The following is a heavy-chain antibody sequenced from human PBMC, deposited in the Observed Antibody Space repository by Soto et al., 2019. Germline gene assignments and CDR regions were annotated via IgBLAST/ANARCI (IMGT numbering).Heavy chain of an antibody. J-gene: IGHJ3*02. V-gene: IGHV4-31*03. Sequence: SETLSLTCTVSGGSISSGGYYWSWIRQHPGKGLEWIGYIYYSGSTYYNPSLKSRVTISVDTSKNQFSLKLSSVTAADTAVYYCARVTHTIVVVLAAMPRDRALEAFDIWGQGTMVTVSS. CDR1: GGSISSGGYY. CDR2: IYYSGST. CDR3: ARVTHTIVVVLAAMPRDRALEAFDI. D-gene: IGHD2-2*01.